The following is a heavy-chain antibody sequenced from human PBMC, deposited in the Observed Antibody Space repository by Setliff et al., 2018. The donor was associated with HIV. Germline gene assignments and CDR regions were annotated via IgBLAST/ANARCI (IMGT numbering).Heavy chain of an antibody. J-gene: IGHJ4*02. D-gene: IGHD3-22*01. CDR1: DYSVLNDNY. CDR3: AREGSSGYYYRGQGNFDY. V-gene: IGHV4-38-2*02. Sequence: SETLSLTCAVSDYSVLNDNYWGWIRQSPGKGLEWIGEINHSGSTNYNPSLKSRVTISVDTSRNQFSLSLSSVTAADTAVYYCAREGSSGYYYRGQGNFDYWGQGTLVTVSS. CDR2: INHSGST.